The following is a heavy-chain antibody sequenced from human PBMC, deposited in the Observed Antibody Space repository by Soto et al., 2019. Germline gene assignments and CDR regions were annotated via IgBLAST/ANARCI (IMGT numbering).Heavy chain of an antibody. CDR1: GFTFSVYA. Sequence: GGSLRLSCAASGFTFSVYAMSWVRQAPGKGLEWVSAIRGGGNTFYGDSVKGRFTMSRDNPQNTLYLQMNSLRAEDTAVYYCARETVGRYFDSWGQGTLVTVSS. D-gene: IGHD1-26*01. J-gene: IGHJ4*02. CDR2: IRGGGNT. V-gene: IGHV3-23*01. CDR3: ARETVGRYFDS.